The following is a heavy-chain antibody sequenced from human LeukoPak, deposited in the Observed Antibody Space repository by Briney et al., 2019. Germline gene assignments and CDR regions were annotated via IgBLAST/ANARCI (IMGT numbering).Heavy chain of an antibody. CDR1: GFTFSSYW. CDR2: IKQESGEI. Sequence: GGSLRLSCVASGFTFSSYWMSWVRQAPGKGPEWVANIKQESGEIYYVDSVKGRFTISRDNAKNSLYLQMNSLRAEDTAVYYCARDKIVGPTRFDYWGQGILVTVSS. V-gene: IGHV3-7*01. D-gene: IGHD1-26*01. CDR3: ARDKIVGPTRFDY. J-gene: IGHJ4*02.